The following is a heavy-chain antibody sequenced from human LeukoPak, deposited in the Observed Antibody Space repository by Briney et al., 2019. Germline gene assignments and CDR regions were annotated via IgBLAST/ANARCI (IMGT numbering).Heavy chain of an antibody. CDR2: IYTSGST. D-gene: IGHD6-13*01. V-gene: IGHV4-61*02. Sequence: SETLSLTCTVSGGSISSGSYYWSWIRQPAGKGLEWIGRIYTSGSTNYNPSLKSRVTISVDTSKNQFSLKLSSVTAADTAVYYCARGASVRIAAAGGAFDIWGQGTMVTVSS. CDR1: GGSISSGSYY. J-gene: IGHJ3*02. CDR3: ARGASVRIAAAGGAFDI.